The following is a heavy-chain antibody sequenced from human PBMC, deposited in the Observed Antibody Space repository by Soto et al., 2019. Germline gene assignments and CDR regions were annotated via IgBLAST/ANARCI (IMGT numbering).Heavy chain of an antibody. CDR2: IYPGDSDT. D-gene: IGHD6-13*01. V-gene: IGHV5-51*01. CDR1: GYSFTSYW. J-gene: IGHJ6*02. Sequence: LGESLKISCKGSGYSFTSYWIGWVRQMPGKGLEWMGIIYPGDSDTRYSPSFQGQVTISADKSISTAYLQWSSLKASDTAMYYCAKALSSSWEMNYYYYGMDVWGQGTTVTVSS. CDR3: AKALSSSWEMNYYYYGMDV.